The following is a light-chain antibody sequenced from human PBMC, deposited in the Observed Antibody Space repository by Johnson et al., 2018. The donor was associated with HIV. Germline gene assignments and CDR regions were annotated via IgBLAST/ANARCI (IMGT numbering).Light chain of an antibody. CDR3: GAWDSSLNAYV. V-gene: IGLV1-51*01. CDR1: SSNIGNNY. CDR2: DNN. Sequence: QSVLTQPPSVSAAPGQKVTISCSGSSSNIGNNYVSWFQQLPGTAPKLLIYDNNKRPSGIPDRFSGSKSGTSATLGITGLQTGDEADYYCGAWDSSLNAYVVGAGTKVTVL. J-gene: IGLJ1*01.